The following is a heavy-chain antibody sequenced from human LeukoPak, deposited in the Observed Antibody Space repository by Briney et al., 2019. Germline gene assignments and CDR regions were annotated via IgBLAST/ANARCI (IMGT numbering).Heavy chain of an antibody. V-gene: IGHV3-11*06. J-gene: IGHJ6*04. D-gene: IGHD3-10*01. Sequence: GGSLRLSCAASGFTFSDYYMSWIRQAPGKGLEWVSYISSSSSYTNYADSVKGRITISRDNAKNSLYLQMNSLRAEDTAVYYCARVKGVRGVIMKYYYYGMDVWGKGTTVTVSS. CDR3: ARVKGVRGVIMKYYYYGMDV. CDR2: ISSSSSYT. CDR1: GFTFSDYY.